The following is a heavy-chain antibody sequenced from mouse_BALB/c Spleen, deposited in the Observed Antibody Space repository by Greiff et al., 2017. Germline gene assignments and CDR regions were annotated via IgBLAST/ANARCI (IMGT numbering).Heavy chain of an antibody. J-gene: IGHJ4*01. Sequence: EVKLVESGGGLVQPGGSRKLSCAASGFTFSSFGMHWVRQAPEKGLEWVAYISSGSSTIYYADTVKGRFTISRDNPKNTLFLQMTSLRSEDTAMYYCARGGDGSSYERGDAMDYWGQGTSVTVSS. CDR1: GFTFSSFG. D-gene: IGHD1-1*01. CDR2: ISSGSSTI. CDR3: ARGGDGSSYERGDAMDY. V-gene: IGHV5-17*02.